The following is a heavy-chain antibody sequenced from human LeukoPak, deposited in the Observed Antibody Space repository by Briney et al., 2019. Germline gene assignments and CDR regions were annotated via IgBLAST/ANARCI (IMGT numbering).Heavy chain of an antibody. CDR3: ARHGNDFWSGYYVAFDI. J-gene: IGHJ3*02. CDR2: IYYSGST. CDR1: GGSISSSSYY. Sequence: PSETLSLTCTVSGGSISSSSYYWGWIRQPPGKGLEWIGSIYYSGSTYYNPSLKCRVTISVDTSKNQFSLKLSSVTAADTAVYYCARHGNDFWSGYYVAFDIWGQGTMVTVSS. V-gene: IGHV4-39*01. D-gene: IGHD3-3*01.